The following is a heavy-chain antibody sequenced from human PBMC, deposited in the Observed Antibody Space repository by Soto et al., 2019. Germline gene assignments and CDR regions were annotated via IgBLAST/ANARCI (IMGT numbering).Heavy chain of an antibody. D-gene: IGHD6-13*01. V-gene: IGHV3-23*01. J-gene: IGHJ4*02. CDR3: AKVRESAATGNFDY. CDR1: GFTFSTYA. Sequence: GGSLRLSCAASGFTFSTYAMTWVRQAPGKGLEWVSVISGSGFTTYYADSVKGRFTISRDNSKNTLYVQMDSLRVEDTALYYCAKVRESAATGNFDYWGQGTRVTGS. CDR2: ISGSGFTT.